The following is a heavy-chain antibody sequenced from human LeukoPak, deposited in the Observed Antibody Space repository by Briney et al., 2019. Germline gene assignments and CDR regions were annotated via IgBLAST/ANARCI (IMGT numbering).Heavy chain of an antibody. J-gene: IGHJ4*02. D-gene: IGHD6-13*01. Sequence: GGSLRLSCAASGFTFSSYAMSWVRQAPGKGLEWVSAISGSGGSTYYADSVKGRFTISRDNSKNTLYLQMDSLRAEDTAVYYCAKGEYSSSWYDYWGQGTLVTVSS. CDR1: GFTFSSYA. CDR2: ISGSGGST. CDR3: AKGEYSSSWYDY. V-gene: IGHV3-23*01.